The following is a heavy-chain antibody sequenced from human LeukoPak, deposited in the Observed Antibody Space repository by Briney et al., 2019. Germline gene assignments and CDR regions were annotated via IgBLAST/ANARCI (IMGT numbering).Heavy chain of an antibody. Sequence: GASVKVSCKASGGTFSSYAISWVRQAPGQGLEWMGRIIPILGIANYAQKFQGRVTITADKSTSTAYMELSSLRSEDTAVYYCARDISYYYGMDAWGQGTTVTVSS. CDR3: ARDISYYYGMDA. CDR1: GGTFSSYA. CDR2: IIPILGIA. V-gene: IGHV1-69*04. J-gene: IGHJ6*02.